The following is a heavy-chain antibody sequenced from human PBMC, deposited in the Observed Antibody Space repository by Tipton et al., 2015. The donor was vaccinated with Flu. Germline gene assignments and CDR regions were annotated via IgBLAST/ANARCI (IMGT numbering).Heavy chain of an antibody. Sequence: SLRLSCAASGFTFTTYSMNWVRQAPGKGLEWVSSISSSGNDIYYADSVKGRFSISTDSTTNSVFLQMNSLRAEDTAVYYCARDWAVTPGAASSFDYWGQGTLVTVSS. CDR1: GFTFTTYS. J-gene: IGHJ4*02. D-gene: IGHD4-17*01. CDR3: ARDWAVTPGAASSFDY. CDR2: ISSSGNDI. V-gene: IGHV3-21*01.